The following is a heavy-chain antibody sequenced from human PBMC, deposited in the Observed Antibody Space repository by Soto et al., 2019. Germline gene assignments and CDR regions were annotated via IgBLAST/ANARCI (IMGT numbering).Heavy chain of an antibody. J-gene: IGHJ4*02. CDR2: TYYRSKWYK. D-gene: IGHD6-19*01. Sequence: SQTLSLTCAISGDSVSSNSAAWNWIRQSPSRGLEWLGRTYYRSKWYKDYEVSVKSRITINLDTSKNQFSLQLNSETPEDTAVYYCARGAVADYSRVFDYWGQGTLVTVSS. V-gene: IGHV6-1*01. CDR3: ARGAVADYSRVFDY. CDR1: GDSVSSNSAA.